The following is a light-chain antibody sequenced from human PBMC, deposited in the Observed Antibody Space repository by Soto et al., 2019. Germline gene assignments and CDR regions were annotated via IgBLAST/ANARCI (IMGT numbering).Light chain of an antibody. V-gene: IGKV3-20*01. J-gene: IGKJ1*01. CDR2: GAS. CDR1: QSVSNDY. CDR3: QQYGTSPRT. Sequence: EIVLTQSPGTLSLSPGERATLSCRASQSVSNDYLAWYQQKPGQAPSLLIYGASRRATGIPDRFSGSGSGTDVTLTISRLEPEDFAVYYCQQYGTSPRTFGQGTKVEIK.